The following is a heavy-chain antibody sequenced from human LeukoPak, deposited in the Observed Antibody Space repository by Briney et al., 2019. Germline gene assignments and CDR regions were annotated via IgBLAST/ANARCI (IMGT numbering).Heavy chain of an antibody. V-gene: IGHV1-18*01. J-gene: IGHJ4*02. CDR1: GYTFTSYG. Sequence: ASVKVSCKASGYTFTSYGISWVRQAPGQGLEWMGWISAYNGNTNYAQKLQGRVTMTTDTSTSTAYMELRSLRSDDTAVYYCARETHSSSSFYYFDYWGRGTLVTVSS. D-gene: IGHD6-6*01. CDR2: ISAYNGNT. CDR3: ARETHSSSSFYYFDY.